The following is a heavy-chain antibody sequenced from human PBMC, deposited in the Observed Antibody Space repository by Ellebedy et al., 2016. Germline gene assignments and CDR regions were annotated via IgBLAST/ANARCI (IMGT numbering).Heavy chain of an antibody. J-gene: IGHJ6*02. CDR3: ARGGLAVAPTSSFYYGMDV. Sequence: ASVKVSCKTSGYTFTNYDINWVRQATGQGLEWLGWMSPNSGNTGYAQKFQGRVTITVDESTTTAYMELNGLRFEDTAVYYCARGGLAVAPTSSFYYGMDVWGQGTTVTVSS. CDR1: GYTFTNYD. D-gene: IGHD6-19*01. V-gene: IGHV1-8*01. CDR2: MSPNSGNT.